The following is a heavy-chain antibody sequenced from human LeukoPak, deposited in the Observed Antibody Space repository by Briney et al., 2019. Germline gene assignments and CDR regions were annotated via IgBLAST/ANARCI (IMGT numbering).Heavy chain of an antibody. CDR3: ARGRPPVSY. J-gene: IGHJ4*02. CDR1: GFTFSSYG. CDR2: IRYDGSNK. V-gene: IGHV3-30*02. Sequence: GGSLRLSCAASGFTFSSYGMHWVRQAPGKGLEWVAFIRYDGSNKYYADSVKGRFTISRDNSKNTLYLQMNSLRAEDTAVYYCARGRPPVSYWGQGTLVTVSS. D-gene: IGHD5/OR15-5a*01.